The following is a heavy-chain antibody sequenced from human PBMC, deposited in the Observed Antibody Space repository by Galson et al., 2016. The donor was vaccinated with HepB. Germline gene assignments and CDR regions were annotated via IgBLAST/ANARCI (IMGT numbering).Heavy chain of an antibody. V-gene: IGHV4-39*01. D-gene: IGHD1-26*01. J-gene: IGHJ3*02. CDR3: ARRGAYSGSSIGAFDI. CDR1: GDSISRTNYY. Sequence: SETLSLTCSVSGDSISRTNYYWGWIRQPPGKGLEWISTTYYSGFTYYNPSLKSRVSISVDTSKNQFSLKLSSVTAADTAVYYCARRGAYSGSSIGAFDIWGQGTMVTVSS. CDR2: TYYSGFT.